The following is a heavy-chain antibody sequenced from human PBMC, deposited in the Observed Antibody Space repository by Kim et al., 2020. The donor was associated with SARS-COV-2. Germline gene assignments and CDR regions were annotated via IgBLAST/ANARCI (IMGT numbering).Heavy chain of an antibody. CDR2: ISYDGSNK. CDR1: GFTFSSYA. J-gene: IGHJ3*02. V-gene: IGHV3-30-3*01. CDR3: AREQTLAAVSVPDAFDI. Sequence: GGSLRLSCAASGFTFSSYAMHWVRQAPGKGLEWVAVISYDGSNKYYADSVKGRFTISRDNSKNTLYLQMNSLRAEDTAVYYCAREQTLAAVSVPDAFDIWGQGTMVTVSS. D-gene: IGHD6-13*01.